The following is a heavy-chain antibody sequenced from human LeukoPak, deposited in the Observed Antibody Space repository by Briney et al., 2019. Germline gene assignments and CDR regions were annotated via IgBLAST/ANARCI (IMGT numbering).Heavy chain of an antibody. J-gene: IGHJ4*02. CDR1: GFSFNNAW. D-gene: IGHD3-16*01. CDR2: ISTDGSST. Sequence: GGSLRLSCAASGFSFNNAWMSWVRQAPGKGLVWVSRISTDGSSTYSADSVKGRFTISRDNTKNTLYLQMNDLRAEDTAVYYCTRGRSPGYGYFDYWGQGTLVTVSS. CDR3: TRGRSPGYGYFDY. V-gene: IGHV3-74*01.